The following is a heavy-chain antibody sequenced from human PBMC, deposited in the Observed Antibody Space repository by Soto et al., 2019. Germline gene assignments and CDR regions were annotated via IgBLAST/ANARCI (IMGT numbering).Heavy chain of an antibody. Sequence: SETLSLTCTVSGGSISSYYWSWIRQPAGKGLELIGRIYGSGSASYNPSLKSRVTMSLDTSKNQFSLKLSSVTAADAALYYCARDYFGSASSDWGQGTTVTVSS. CDR3: ARDYFGSASSD. CDR2: IYGSGSA. CDR1: GGSISSYY. V-gene: IGHV4-4*07. J-gene: IGHJ6*02. D-gene: IGHD3-10*01.